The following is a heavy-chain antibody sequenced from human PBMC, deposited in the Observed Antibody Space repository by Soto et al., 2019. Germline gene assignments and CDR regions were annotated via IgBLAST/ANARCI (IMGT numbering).Heavy chain of an antibody. CDR1: GGSISSGGYY. Sequence: KPSETLSLTCTVSGGSISSGGYYWSWIRQHPGKGLEWIGYIYYSGSTYYNPSLKSRVTISVDTSKNQFSLKLSSVTAADTAVYYCARGGIVVVVAARDAFDIWGQGTMVTVSS. J-gene: IGHJ3*02. CDR3: ARGGIVVVVAARDAFDI. V-gene: IGHV4-31*03. D-gene: IGHD2-15*01. CDR2: IYYSGST.